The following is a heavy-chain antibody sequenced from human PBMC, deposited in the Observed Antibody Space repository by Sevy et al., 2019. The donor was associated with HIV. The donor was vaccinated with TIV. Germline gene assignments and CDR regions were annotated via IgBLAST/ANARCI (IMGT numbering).Heavy chain of an antibody. CDR1: EFTFSKYS. V-gene: IGHV3-23*01. D-gene: IGHD2-8*01. Sequence: GGSLRLSCAASEFTFSKYSMSWVRQTPGKGLEWVATLSFGCGKINHADSVKGRFTMSRDDSKNAVYLQMNNLRVEDTAIYYCAREGCTKPHDYWGQGTLVTVSS. CDR2: LSFGCGKI. CDR3: AREGCTKPHDY. J-gene: IGHJ4*02.